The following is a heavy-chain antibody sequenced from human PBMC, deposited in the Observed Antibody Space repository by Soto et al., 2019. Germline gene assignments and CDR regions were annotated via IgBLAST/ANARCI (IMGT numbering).Heavy chain of an antibody. CDR3: GTGGRGYSCGGGAPRYHVGY. CDR1: GGSFSSNA. CDR2: IFPIFATA. J-gene: IGHJ4*02. V-gene: IGHV1-69*01. D-gene: IGHD5-18*01. Sequence: QVQLVQSGAEVKKPGSSVKVSCKASGGSFSSNAISWVRQARGQGLEWMRGIFPIFATANYAQKFQGRVTITADEPTSTAYMELSSLISDDTAVYYCGTGGRGYSCGGGAPRYHVGYWGQGTVVTVSS.